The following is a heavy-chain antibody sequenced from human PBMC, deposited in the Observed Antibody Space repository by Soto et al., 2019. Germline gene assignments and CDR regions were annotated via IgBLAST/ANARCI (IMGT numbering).Heavy chain of an antibody. CDR3: ARHGIADNWFDP. J-gene: IGHJ5*02. CDR1: GGSISSYY. V-gene: IGHV4-59*01. D-gene: IGHD1-26*01. CDR2: IYYSGST. Sequence: SETLSLTYTVSGGSISSYYWSWIRQPPGKGLEWIGYIYYSGSTNYNPSLKSRVTISVDTSKNQFSLKLSSVTASDTAVYYCARHGIADNWFDPWGQGTLVTVS.